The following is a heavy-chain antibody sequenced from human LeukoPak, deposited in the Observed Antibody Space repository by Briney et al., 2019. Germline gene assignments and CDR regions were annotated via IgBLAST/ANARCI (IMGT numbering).Heavy chain of an antibody. D-gene: IGHD2-2*01. J-gene: IGHJ4*02. V-gene: IGHV3-64*01. CDR3: AKVEGRGYAVPAAIGY. CDR1: GFTFSSYA. Sequence: GGSLRLSCAASGFTFSSYAMHWVRQAPGKGLEYVSAISSNGGSTYYANSVKGRFTISRDNSKNTLYLQMGSLRAEDMAVYYCAKVEGRGYAVPAAIGYWGQGTLVTVSS. CDR2: ISSNGGST.